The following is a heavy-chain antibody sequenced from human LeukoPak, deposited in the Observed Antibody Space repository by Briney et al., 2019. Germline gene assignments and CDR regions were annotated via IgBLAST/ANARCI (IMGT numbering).Heavy chain of an antibody. Sequence: EASVKVSCKASGYTFTGYYLHWVRQAPGQGLEWMGWINANSGDTNYAQKFQGRVTMTRDTSISTAYMELSRLRSDDTAVYYCAMCLSGYYLGFDYWGQGTLVTVSS. CDR2: INANSGDT. J-gene: IGHJ4*02. CDR1: GYTFTGYY. CDR3: AMCLSGYYLGFDY. V-gene: IGHV1-2*02. D-gene: IGHD3-3*01.